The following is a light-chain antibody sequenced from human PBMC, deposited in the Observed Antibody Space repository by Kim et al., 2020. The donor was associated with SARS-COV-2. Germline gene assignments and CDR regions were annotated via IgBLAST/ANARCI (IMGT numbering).Light chain of an antibody. CDR2: QHN. J-gene: IGLJ2*01. CDR3: QAWDRSTVV. Sequence: VSPGQTAPITCSGDTLGDKYPSWYQQKPGQSPVLVIYQHNKRPSGIPERFSGSNSGNTATLTISGTQALDEADYYCQAWDRSTVVFGGGTQLTVL. CDR1: TLGDKY. V-gene: IGLV3-1*01.